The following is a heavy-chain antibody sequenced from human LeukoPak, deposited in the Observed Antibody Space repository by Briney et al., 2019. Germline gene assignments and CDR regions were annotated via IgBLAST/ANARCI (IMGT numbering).Heavy chain of an antibody. CDR3: AKDHRTYDFWSGYYPPNWFDP. CDR1: GFTFSSYA. D-gene: IGHD3-3*01. V-gene: IGHV3-23*01. CDR2: ISGRGDTT. Sequence: GGSLRLSCAASGFTFSSYAMSWVRQAPGKGLEWVSGISGRGDTTNYADSVQGRFTISRDNSKNTLYLQMNGLRAEDTAVYYCAKDHRTYDFWSGYYPPNWFDPWGQGTLVTVSS. J-gene: IGHJ5*02.